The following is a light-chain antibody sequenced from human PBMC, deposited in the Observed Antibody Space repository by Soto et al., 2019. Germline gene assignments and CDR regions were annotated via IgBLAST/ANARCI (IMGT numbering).Light chain of an antibody. CDR2: DTN. J-gene: IGLJ2*01. V-gene: IGLV1-44*01. CDR1: SSNIGLND. Sequence: QSVLTQPPSASGTPGQTVTISCSGSSSNIGLNDVHWYRQLSGTAPQILIYDTNQQATGVPDRFSGSKSGTSASLAIHGLQTTDDADYHCAACYDSRNVQVFGGGTKVTVL. CDR3: AACYDSRNVQV.